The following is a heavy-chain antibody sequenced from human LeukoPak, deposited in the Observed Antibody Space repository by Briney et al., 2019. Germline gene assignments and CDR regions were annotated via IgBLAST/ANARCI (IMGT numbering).Heavy chain of an antibody. CDR3: ARDIAVAGTRVLDY. Sequence: SETLSLTCTVSGGSTSSYYWSWIRHPPGKGLEWIGYIYNSGSTNYNPSLKSRVTISVGTSKNQFSLKLSSVTAADTAVYYCARDIAVAGTRVLDYWGQGTLVTVSS. J-gene: IGHJ4*02. V-gene: IGHV4-59*01. CDR1: GGSTSSYY. D-gene: IGHD6-19*01. CDR2: IYNSGST.